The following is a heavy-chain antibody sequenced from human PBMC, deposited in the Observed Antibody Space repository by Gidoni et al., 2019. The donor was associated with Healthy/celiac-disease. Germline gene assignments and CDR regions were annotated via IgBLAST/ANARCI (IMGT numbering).Heavy chain of an antibody. Sequence: QVQLVESERGVVQPGRSLRLSFAASGFTFSSYGMHWVRQAPGKGLEWVAVIWYDGSNKYYADSVKGRFTISRDNSKNTLYLQMNSLRAEDTAVYYCARAPAARDYFDYWGQGTLVTVSS. J-gene: IGHJ4*02. CDR2: IWYDGSNK. D-gene: IGHD6-13*01. CDR3: ARAPAARDYFDY. V-gene: IGHV3-33*01. CDR1: GFTFSSYG.